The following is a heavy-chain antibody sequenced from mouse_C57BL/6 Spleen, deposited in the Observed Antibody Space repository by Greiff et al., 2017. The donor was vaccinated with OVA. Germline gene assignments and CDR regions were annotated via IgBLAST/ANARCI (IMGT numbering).Heavy chain of an antibody. CDR1: GYTFTSYW. V-gene: IGHV1-69*01. Sequence: QVQLQQPVAELVMPGASVKLSCKASGYTFTSYWMHWVKQRPGQGLEWIGEIDPSDSYTNYNQKFKGKSTLTVDKSSSTAYMQRSSLTSEDSEVYYSARGGSCEYFDVWGTGTTVTVSS. CDR3: ARGGSCEYFDV. CDR2: IDPSDSYT. D-gene: IGHD1-1*02. J-gene: IGHJ1*03.